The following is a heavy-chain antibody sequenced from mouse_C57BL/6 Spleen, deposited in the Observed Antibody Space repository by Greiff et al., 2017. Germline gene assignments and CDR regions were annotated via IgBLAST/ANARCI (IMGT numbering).Heavy chain of an antibody. Sequence: DVHLVESGGGLVKPGGSLKLSCAASGFTFSSYTMSWVSQTPEKRLEWVATISGGGGNTYYPDSVKGRFTISIDNAKNTLYLQMSSLRSEDTALYYCARPYSNYLYAMDYWGQGTSVTVSS. CDR2: ISGGGGNT. D-gene: IGHD2-5*01. J-gene: IGHJ4*01. CDR1: GFTFSSYT. V-gene: IGHV5-9*01. CDR3: ARPYSNYLYAMDY.